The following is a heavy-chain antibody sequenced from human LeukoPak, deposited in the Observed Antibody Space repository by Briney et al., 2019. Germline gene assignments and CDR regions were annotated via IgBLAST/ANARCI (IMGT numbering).Heavy chain of an antibody. D-gene: IGHD4-23*01. CDR2: IIPILGIA. J-gene: IGHJ4*02. V-gene: IGHV1-69*04. Sequence: SVKVSCKASGGTFSSYAISWVRQAPGQGLEWMGRIIPILGIANYAQKFQGRVTITADKSTSTAYMELSSLRSEDTAVYYCARPSRGDYDGRYFDYWGQGTLVTVSS. CDR3: ARPSRGDYDGRYFDY. CDR1: GGTFSSYA.